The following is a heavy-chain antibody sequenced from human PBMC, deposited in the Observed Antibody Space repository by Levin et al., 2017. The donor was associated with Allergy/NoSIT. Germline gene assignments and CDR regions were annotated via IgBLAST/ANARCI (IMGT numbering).Heavy chain of an antibody. Sequence: GSLRLSCAASRFAFSDAWMSWVRQAPGKGLEWVGRIKNHGGTTDYAAPVTGRFTISRDDSKNTLYLQMNSLKTEDTAVYYCTSNWNFDHWGQGTLVTVSS. D-gene: IGHD1-1*01. CDR1: RFAFSDAW. J-gene: IGHJ4*02. CDR3: TSNWNFDH. CDR2: IKNHGGTT. V-gene: IGHV3-15*01.